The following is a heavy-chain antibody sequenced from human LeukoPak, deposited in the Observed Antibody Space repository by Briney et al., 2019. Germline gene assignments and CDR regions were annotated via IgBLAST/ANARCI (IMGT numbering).Heavy chain of an antibody. CDR3: ANTYCSSTSCYPNFYYYYGMDV. V-gene: IGHV3-23*01. D-gene: IGHD2-2*01. Sequence: SGGSLRLSCAASGFTFSSYAMSWVRQAPGKGLEWVSAISGSGGSTYYADSVKGRFTISRDNSKNTLYLQMNSLRAEDTAVYYCANTYCSSTSCYPNFYYYYGMDVWGQGTTVTVSS. CDR2: ISGSGGST. CDR1: GFTFSSYA. J-gene: IGHJ6*02.